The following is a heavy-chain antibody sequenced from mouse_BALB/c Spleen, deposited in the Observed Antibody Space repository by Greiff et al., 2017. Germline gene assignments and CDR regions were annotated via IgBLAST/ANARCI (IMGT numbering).Heavy chain of an antibody. CDR3: ARDYGNYNYAMDY. J-gene: IGHJ4*01. D-gene: IGHD2-1*01. CDR1: GFNIKDTY. V-gene: IGHV14-3*02. CDR2: IDPANGNT. Sequence: EVQLQESGAELVKPGASVKLSCTASGFNIKDTYMHWVKQRPEQGLEWIGRIDPANGNTKYDPKFQGKATITADTSSNTAYLQLSSLTSEDTAVYYCARDYGNYNYAMDYWGRGTSVTVSS.